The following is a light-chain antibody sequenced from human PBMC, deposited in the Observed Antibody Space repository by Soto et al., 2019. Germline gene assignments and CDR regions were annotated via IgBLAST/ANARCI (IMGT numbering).Light chain of an antibody. Sequence: EIVMTQSPATLSVSPGERVTISCRASQSVRSNLAWFQQKFGQAPRLLIYGASIRATGVPARFSGSGSETEFTLTISSLQSEDFAVYYCQHYDNWPPWTFGQGTKVEIK. CDR2: GAS. V-gene: IGKV3-15*01. CDR1: QSVRSN. J-gene: IGKJ1*01. CDR3: QHYDNWPPWT.